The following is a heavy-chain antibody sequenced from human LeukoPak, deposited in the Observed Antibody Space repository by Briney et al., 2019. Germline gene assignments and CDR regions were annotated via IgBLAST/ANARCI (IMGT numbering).Heavy chain of an antibody. Sequence: SSETLSLTCTVSGGSISSYYWSWIRQPPGKGLEWIGYIYYSGSTNYNPSLKSRVTISVDTSKNQFSLKLSSVTAADTAVYYCARGIDGSGSYYYYYYYMDVWGKGTTVTVSS. J-gene: IGHJ6*03. CDR1: GGSISSYY. CDR3: ARGIDGSGSYYYYYYYMDV. V-gene: IGHV4-59*01. D-gene: IGHD3-10*01. CDR2: IYYSGST.